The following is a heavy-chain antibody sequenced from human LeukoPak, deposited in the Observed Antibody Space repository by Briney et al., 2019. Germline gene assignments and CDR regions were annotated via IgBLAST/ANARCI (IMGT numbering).Heavy chain of an antibody. CDR2: ISSSSSYI. CDR3: ARSYYYGSGSYFALDY. Sequence: PGGSLRLSCAASGFTFSSYSMNWVRQAPGKGLEWVSSISSSSSYIYYADSAKGRFTISRDYAKNSLYLQMNSLRAEDTAVYYCARSYYYGSGSYFALDYWGQGTLVTVSS. CDR1: GFTFSSYS. J-gene: IGHJ4*02. D-gene: IGHD3-10*01. V-gene: IGHV3-21*01.